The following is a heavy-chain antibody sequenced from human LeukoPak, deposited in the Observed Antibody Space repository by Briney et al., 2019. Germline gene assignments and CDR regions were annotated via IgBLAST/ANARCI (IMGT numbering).Heavy chain of an antibody. CDR3: AKFHATWYGES. Sequence: GESLKISCQGSGYNFATYWIVWVRPMPGKGLEFMGIIFPGDSHTRYSPSFQGQVTISADTSISTAYLHWSSLQASDTAMYYCAKFHATWYGESWVQGTLVTVSS. CDR2: IFPGDSHT. J-gene: IGHJ5*02. CDR1: GYNFATYW. V-gene: IGHV5-51*01. D-gene: IGHD6-13*01.